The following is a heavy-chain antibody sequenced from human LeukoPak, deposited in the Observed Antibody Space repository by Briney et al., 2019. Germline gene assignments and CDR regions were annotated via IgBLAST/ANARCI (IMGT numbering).Heavy chain of an antibody. J-gene: IGHJ3*02. CDR3: ARDPGDWSYGAFDI. V-gene: IGHV3-7*01. Sequence: GGSLRLSCVASGFTFSGYWMSWVRQAPGKGLEWVANIMKDGSTKKYVDSVKGRFTISRDNAKNSLYLQMNSLRAEDTAVYYCARDPGDWSYGAFDIWGQGTMVTVSS. CDR1: GFTFSGYW. CDR2: IMKDGSTK. D-gene: IGHD2-21*02.